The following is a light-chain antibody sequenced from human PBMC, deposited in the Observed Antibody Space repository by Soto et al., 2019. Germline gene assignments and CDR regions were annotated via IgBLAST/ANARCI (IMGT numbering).Light chain of an antibody. J-gene: IGKJ5*01. V-gene: IGKV3-15*01. CDR2: GAS. CDR3: QQYNNWPPT. CDR1: QLVRCSQ. Sequence: EILMTQSPATLSVSPGEKFTLSCRASQLVRCSQVAWYQQKPGEAPRLLIFGASIRATGIPARFSGDGSETEFTLTISSLQSDDFAVYYCQQYNNWPPTFGQGTRLE.